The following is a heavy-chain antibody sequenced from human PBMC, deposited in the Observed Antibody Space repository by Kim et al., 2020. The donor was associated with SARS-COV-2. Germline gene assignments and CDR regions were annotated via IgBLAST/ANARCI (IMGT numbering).Heavy chain of an antibody. CDR2: INTNTGNP. CDR1: GYTFTSYA. D-gene: IGHD2-8*01. CDR3: ARGEDIVLMVYAIISLGVGYGMDV. J-gene: IGHJ6*02. Sequence: ASVKVSCKASGYTFTSYAMNWVRQAPGQGLEWMGWINTNTGNPTYAQGFTGRFVFSLDTSVSTAYLQISSLKAEDTAVYYCARGEDIVLMVYAIISLGVGYGMDVWGQGTTVTVSS. V-gene: IGHV7-4-1*02.